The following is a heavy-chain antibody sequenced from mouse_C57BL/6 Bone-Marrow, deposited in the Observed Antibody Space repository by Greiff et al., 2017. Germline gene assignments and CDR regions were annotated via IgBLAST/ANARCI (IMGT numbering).Heavy chain of an antibody. CDR3: ARYPITTVVATDAMDY. D-gene: IGHD1-1*01. Sequence: EVQLVESGPELVKPGASVKISCKASGYSFTDYNMNWVKQSNGKSLEWIGVINPNYGTTSYNQKFKGKATLTVDPSSSTAYMQLNSLTSEDSAVYYCARYPITTVVATDAMDYWGQGTSVTVSS. CDR1: GYSFTDYN. CDR2: INPNYGTT. V-gene: IGHV1-39*01. J-gene: IGHJ4*01.